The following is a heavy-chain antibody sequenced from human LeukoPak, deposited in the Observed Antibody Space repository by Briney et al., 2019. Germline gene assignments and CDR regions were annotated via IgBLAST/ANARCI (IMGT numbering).Heavy chain of an antibody. D-gene: IGHD3-16*01. J-gene: IGHJ4*02. Sequence: GGSLRLSCAASGFTFRSYGMHWVRQAPGKGLEWVAVISYDGSKEHYGDSVKGRFSISRDNSKNTLYLQMNSLRAEDTAVYYCAKEHDSLYYFDYWGQGTLVTVSS. CDR3: AKEHDSLYYFDY. CDR1: GFTFRSYG. V-gene: IGHV3-30*18. CDR2: ISYDGSKE.